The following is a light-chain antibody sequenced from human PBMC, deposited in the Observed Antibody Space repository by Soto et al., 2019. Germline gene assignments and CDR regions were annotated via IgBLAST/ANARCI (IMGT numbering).Light chain of an antibody. V-gene: IGKV3-11*01. Sequence: IVLTQAPATLSLSPGERATLSCRASQSVSSYLAWYQQKPGQAPSLLIYDASNRATGIPARFSGSGSGTDFPLTIRRQEPEDFAVYYCQQRSKWSLTFGGGTKVDIK. CDR3: QQRSKWSLT. CDR2: DAS. J-gene: IGKJ4*01. CDR1: QSVSSY.